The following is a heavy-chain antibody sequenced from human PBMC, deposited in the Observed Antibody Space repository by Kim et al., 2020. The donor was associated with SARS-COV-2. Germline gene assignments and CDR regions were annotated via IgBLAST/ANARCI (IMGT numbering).Heavy chain of an antibody. CDR2: ISSSSPI. D-gene: IGHD6-19*01. Sequence: GGSLRLSCAASGFSFSSYSMNWVRQAPGKGLEWLSYISSSSPIYYADSVKGRFTISRDNAKNSLYLQMNSLRDEDTAVYYCARDRAGYSSGWYPDYWGQGALVTVSS. CDR3: ARDRAGYSSGWYPDY. J-gene: IGHJ4*02. CDR1: GFSFSSYS. V-gene: IGHV3-48*02.